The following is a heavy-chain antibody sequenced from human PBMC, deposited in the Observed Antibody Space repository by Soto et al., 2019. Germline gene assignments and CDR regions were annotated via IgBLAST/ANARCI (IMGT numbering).Heavy chain of an antibody. Sequence: SETLSLTCTVSGGSISSSRGHWGGIRQPPGKGLEWIGSIKYSGTTVYNASLKSRVTLSVGTAENQFALKVSSVSAADTAVYYCARLLRYESSGLYYYYGMDVWGQGTTVT. CDR3: ARLLRYESSGLYYYYGMDV. CDR2: IKYSGTT. V-gene: IGHV4-39*01. J-gene: IGHJ6*02. CDR1: GGSISSSRGH. D-gene: IGHD3-22*01.